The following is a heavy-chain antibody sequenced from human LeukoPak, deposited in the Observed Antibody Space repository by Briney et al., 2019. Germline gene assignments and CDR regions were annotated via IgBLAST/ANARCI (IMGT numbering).Heavy chain of an antibody. J-gene: IGHJ6*02. CDR2: VSDSGGST. CDR1: GDTFSSYA. CDR3: TERLLVAGWTHYGMDV. V-gene: IGHV3-23*01. Sequence: GGSLRLSCAASGDTFSSYAMSWVRQAPGKGLEWVSAVSDSGGSTYYADSVKGRFTISRDNSKNKLYLQMNSLRAVDTAVYYFTERLLVAGWTHYGMDVWGQGTTVTVSS. D-gene: IGHD6-25*01.